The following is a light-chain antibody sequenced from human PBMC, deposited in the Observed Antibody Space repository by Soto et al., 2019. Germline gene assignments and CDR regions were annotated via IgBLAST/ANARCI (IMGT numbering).Light chain of an antibody. CDR1: QSVGRF. Sequence: EIVMTQSPATLSLSPGGRATLSCRASQSVGRFLAWYQQKPGQAPRLLIYDASNRATGIPARFSGSGSGTDFILTISSLEPEDFAVYYCLQRSNWPWTFGQGTKVDIK. V-gene: IGKV3-11*01. CDR3: LQRSNWPWT. CDR2: DAS. J-gene: IGKJ1*01.